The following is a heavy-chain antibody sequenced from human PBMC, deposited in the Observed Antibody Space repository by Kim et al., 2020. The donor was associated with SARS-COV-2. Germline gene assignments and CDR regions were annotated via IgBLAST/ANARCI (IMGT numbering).Heavy chain of an antibody. CDR2: ISYDGSNK. D-gene: IGHD5-18*01. CDR3: AKSRIQLIFDY. Sequence: GGSLRLSCAASGFTFSSYGMHWVRQAPGKGLEWVAVISYDGSNKYYADSVKGRFTISRDNSKNTLYLQMNSLRAEDTAVYYCAKSRIQLIFDYWGQGTLV. J-gene: IGHJ4*02. V-gene: IGHV3-30*18. CDR1: GFTFSSYG.